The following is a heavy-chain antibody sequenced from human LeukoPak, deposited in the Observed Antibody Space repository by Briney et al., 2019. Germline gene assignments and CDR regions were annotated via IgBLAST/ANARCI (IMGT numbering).Heavy chain of an antibody. Sequence: GGSLRLSCAASRFTFSSYAMSWVRQAPGKGLEWVSAISGSGGSTYYADSVKGRFTISRDNSKNTLYLQMNSLRAEDTAVYYCAKRDQLLYDYYYYYGMDVWGQGTTVTVSS. V-gene: IGHV3-23*01. D-gene: IGHD2-2*02. CDR3: AKRDQLLYDYYYYYGMDV. J-gene: IGHJ6*02. CDR1: RFTFSSYA. CDR2: ISGSGGST.